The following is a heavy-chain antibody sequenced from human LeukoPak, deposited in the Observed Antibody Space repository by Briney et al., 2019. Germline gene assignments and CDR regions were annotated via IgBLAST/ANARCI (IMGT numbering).Heavy chain of an antibody. D-gene: IGHD6-19*01. CDR2: IYYSGST. CDR3: ARQWLVFNWFDP. J-gene: IGHJ5*02. Sequence: PSETLSLTCTVSGGSISSYYWSWIRQPPGKGLEWIGYIYYSGSTNYNPPPKSRVTISVDTSKNQFSLKLSSVTAADTAVYYCARQWLVFNWFDPWGQGTLVTVSS. CDR1: GGSISSYY. V-gene: IGHV4-59*08.